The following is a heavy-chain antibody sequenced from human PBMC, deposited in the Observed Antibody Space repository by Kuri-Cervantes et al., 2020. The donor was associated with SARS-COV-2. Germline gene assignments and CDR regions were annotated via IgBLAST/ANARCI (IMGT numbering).Heavy chain of an antibody. D-gene: IGHD6-6*01. V-gene: IGHV4-39*07. CDR3: ARDSPEYSSSSPVPFDY. CDR2: IYYSGST. Sequence: SETLSPTCTVSGGSISSSSYYWSWIRQPPGKGLEWIGSIYYSGSTYYNPSLKSRVTISVDTSKNQFSLKLSSVTAADTAVYYCARDSPEYSSSSPVPFDYWGQGTLVTVSS. CDR1: GGSISSSSYY. J-gene: IGHJ4*02.